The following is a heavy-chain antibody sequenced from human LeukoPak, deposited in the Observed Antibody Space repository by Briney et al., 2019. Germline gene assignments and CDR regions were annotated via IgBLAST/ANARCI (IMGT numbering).Heavy chain of an antibody. CDR2: IYYSGST. Sequence: SETLSLTCTVSGGSISSSSYYWGWIRQPPGKGLEWIGSIYYSGSTYYNPSLKSRVTISVDTSKNQFSLKLSSVTAADTAVYYCARQTEYYDILTGYSRPYYMDVWGKGTTVTISS. D-gene: IGHD3-9*01. J-gene: IGHJ6*03. V-gene: IGHV4-39*01. CDR3: ARQTEYYDILTGYSRPYYMDV. CDR1: GGSISSSSYY.